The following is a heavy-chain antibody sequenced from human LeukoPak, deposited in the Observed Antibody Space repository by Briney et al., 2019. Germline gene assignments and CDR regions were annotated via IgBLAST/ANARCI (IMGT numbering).Heavy chain of an antibody. J-gene: IGHJ6*04. Sequence: SETLSLTCTVSDYSISSGYYWGWIRQPPGKGLEWIGNIYHSGTAYYNPSLKSRVTISVDTSKNQFSLKLSSVTAADTAVYYCARLSSSTWPDVWGKGTTVTVSS. D-gene: IGHD6-13*01. V-gene: IGHV4-38-2*02. CDR3: ARLSSSTWPDV. CDR2: IYHSGTA. CDR1: DYSISSGYY.